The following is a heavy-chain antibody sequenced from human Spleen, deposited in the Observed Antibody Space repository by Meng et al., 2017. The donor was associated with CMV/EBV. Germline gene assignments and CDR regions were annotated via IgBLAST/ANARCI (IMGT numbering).Heavy chain of an antibody. CDR3: VRGAGSCSSTTCSLGY. J-gene: IGHJ4*02. V-gene: IGHV1-8*01. D-gene: IGHD2-2*01. Sequence: ASVKVSCKVSGYTFTSHDINWVRQATGQGLEWMGWMNPISGNTGYAQKFQGRVTMTSNSSINTAYMELNSLRSEDTAVYYCVRGAGSCSSTTCSLGYWGQGTLVTVSS. CDR2: MNPISGNT. CDR1: GYTFTSHD.